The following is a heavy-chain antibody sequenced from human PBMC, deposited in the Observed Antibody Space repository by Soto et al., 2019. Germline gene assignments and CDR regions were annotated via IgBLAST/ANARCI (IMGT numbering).Heavy chain of an antibody. Sequence: WGSLRPSCAASGFTFISYAMSFFRHAPGKGLEWVSDISGSGGSTSYGDSVKGRFTISRDNSKNTLYLQMNGLRAEDTAVYYCARDSSGYLASFDYWGQGTLVTVSS. CDR1: GFTFISYA. D-gene: IGHD3-22*01. J-gene: IGHJ4*02. V-gene: IGHV3-23*01. CDR2: ISGSGGST. CDR3: ARDSSGYLASFDY.